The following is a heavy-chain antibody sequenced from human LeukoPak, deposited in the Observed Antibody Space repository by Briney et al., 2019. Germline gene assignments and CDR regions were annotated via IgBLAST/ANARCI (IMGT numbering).Heavy chain of an antibody. CDR3: ARWGLQLWSHFDY. J-gene: IGHJ4*02. D-gene: IGHD5-18*01. Sequence: SETLSLTCAVYGGSFSGYYWSWIRQPPGKGLEWIGEINHSGSTNYNPSLKSRVTIPVDTSKNQFSLKLSSVTAADTAVYYCARWGLQLWSHFDYWGQGTLVTVSS. CDR1: GGSFSGYY. V-gene: IGHV4-34*01. CDR2: INHSGST.